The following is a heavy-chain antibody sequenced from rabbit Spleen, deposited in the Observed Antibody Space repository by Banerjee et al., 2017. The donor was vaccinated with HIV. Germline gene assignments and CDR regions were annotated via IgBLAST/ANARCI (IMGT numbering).Heavy chain of an antibody. CDR3: VRDQAGDANYGPYYLNL. CDR2: IDPIFGNT. V-gene: IGHV1S47*01. J-gene: IGHJ4*01. D-gene: IGHD6-1*01. Sequence: QEQLVESGGGLVQPGGSLKLSCKASGFDFSNYGVSWVRQAPGKGLEWIGYIDPIFGNTYYANWVNGRFTISSHNAQNTLYLQLSSLTAADTATYFCVRDQAGDANYGPYYLNLWGPGTLVT. CDR1: GFDFSNYG.